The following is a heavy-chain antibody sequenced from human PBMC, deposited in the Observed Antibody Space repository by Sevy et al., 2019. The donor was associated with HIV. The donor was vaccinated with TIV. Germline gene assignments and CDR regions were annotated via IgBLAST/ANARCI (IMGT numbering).Heavy chain of an antibody. CDR1: GFTFSKYG. Sequence: GGSLRLSCAASGFTFSKYGMHWVRQAPGKGLEWVALIWYDGSNKYDADSVNGRFTISRDNSKNTLYLQMNSLRAEDTAVYYCVRGADYYDSSGANCDYWGQGTLVTVSS. V-gene: IGHV3-33*01. CDR2: IWYDGSNK. D-gene: IGHD3-22*01. J-gene: IGHJ4*02. CDR3: VRGADYYDSSGANCDY.